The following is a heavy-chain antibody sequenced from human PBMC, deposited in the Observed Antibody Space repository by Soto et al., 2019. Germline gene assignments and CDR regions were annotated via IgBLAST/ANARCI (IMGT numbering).Heavy chain of an antibody. CDR2: ASYDGTNK. D-gene: IGHD2-15*01. CDR3: ARVCSGGRCHMVDY. CDR1: GFTFSAYA. V-gene: IGHV3-30*04. J-gene: IGHJ4*02. Sequence: QVQLVESGGGVVQPGTSLRLSCVASGFTFSAYAMHWVRQAPGKGLEWVAVASYDGTNKYNADSVKGRFTISRDGSKNTLYLQMDNLTPEDTAVYYCARVCSGGRCHMVDYWGQGIQVTVSS.